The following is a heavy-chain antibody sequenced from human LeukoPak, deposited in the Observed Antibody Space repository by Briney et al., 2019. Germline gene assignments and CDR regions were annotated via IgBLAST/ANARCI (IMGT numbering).Heavy chain of an antibody. Sequence: ASVTVSCKASVYTFTGYYMHWVRQAPGQGLEWMGWINPNSGGTNHAQKFQGRVTMTRDTSISTAYMALSRLRSDDTAVYYCARGVPAADAFDIWGQGTMVTVSS. J-gene: IGHJ3*02. CDR2: INPNSGGT. CDR3: ARGVPAADAFDI. V-gene: IGHV1-2*02. CDR1: VYTFTGYY. D-gene: IGHD2-2*01.